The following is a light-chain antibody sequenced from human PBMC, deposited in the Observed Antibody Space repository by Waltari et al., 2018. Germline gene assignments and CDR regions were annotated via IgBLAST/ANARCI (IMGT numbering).Light chain of an antibody. V-gene: IGKV1-8*01. Sequence: AIRITPSPSSLSASTVDRVTITCRASQGISSYLAWYQQKPGKAPKVLIYAASTLQSGVPSRFSGSGSGTDFTLTISCLQSEDFAIYYCQQYYSNPATFGQGTKVEIK. J-gene: IGKJ1*01. CDR1: QGISSY. CDR3: QQYYSNPAT. CDR2: AAS.